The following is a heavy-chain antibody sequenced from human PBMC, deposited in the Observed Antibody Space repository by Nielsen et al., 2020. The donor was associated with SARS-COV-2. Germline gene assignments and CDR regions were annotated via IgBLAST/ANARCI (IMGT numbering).Heavy chain of an antibody. CDR3: ARGTGEDY. CDR2: ISAHNGNT. D-gene: IGHD3/OR15-3a*01. CDR1: GYTFTNYG. J-gene: IGHJ4*02. V-gene: IGHV1-18*01. Sequence: ASVKVSCKASGYTFTNYGISWVRQAPGQGLEWMGWISAHNGNTKYVQKLQGRVTMTTDTSTSTAHMELRSLRSDDTPVYYCARGTGEDYWGQGTLVTVSS.